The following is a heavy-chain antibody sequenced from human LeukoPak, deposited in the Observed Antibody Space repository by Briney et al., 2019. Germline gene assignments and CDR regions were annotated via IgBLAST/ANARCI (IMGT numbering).Heavy chain of an antibody. D-gene: IGHD3-3*01. J-gene: IGHJ3*02. V-gene: IGHV4-59*01. CDR2: IYYSGST. Sequence: TSETLSLTCTVSDGSISSYYWNWIRQPPGKGLEWIGYIYYSGSTNYNPSLKSRVTISLDTSKNQFSLKLSSVTAADTAVYYCARDAPYYDFWSGYSPGAFDIWGQGTMVTVSS. CDR3: ARDAPYYDFWSGYSPGAFDI. CDR1: DGSISSYY.